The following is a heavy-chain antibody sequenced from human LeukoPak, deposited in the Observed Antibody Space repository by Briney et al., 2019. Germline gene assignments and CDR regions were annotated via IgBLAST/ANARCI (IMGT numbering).Heavy chain of an antibody. CDR3: AKDRAMVRGVTFDY. D-gene: IGHD3-10*01. CDR1: GFTFSRDW. J-gene: IGHJ4*02. Sequence: GGSLRLSCEASGFTFSRDWMTWVRQAPGKGLEWVAFIRYDGSNKYYADSVKGRFTISRDNSKNTLYLQMNSLRAEDTAVYYCAKDRAMVRGVTFDYWGQGTLVTVSS. V-gene: IGHV3-30*02. CDR2: IRYDGSNK.